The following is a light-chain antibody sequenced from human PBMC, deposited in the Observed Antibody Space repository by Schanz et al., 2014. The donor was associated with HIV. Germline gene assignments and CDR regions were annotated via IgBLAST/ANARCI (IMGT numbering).Light chain of an antibody. CDR3: AAWDDSLNSAA. J-gene: IGLJ7*01. V-gene: IGLV1-44*01. CDR2: EDN. Sequence: QSLLTQPPSVSGTPGQSVTISCSGSNSNIGTYDVNWYQQLAGTAPKLLIYEDNRRPSGVPDRFSGSKSGTSAALAISGLQSEDEADYYCAAWDDSLNSAAFGGGTQLTVL. CDR1: NSNIGTYD.